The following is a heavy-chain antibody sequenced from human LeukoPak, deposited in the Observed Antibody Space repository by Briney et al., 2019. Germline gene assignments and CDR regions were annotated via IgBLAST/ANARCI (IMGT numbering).Heavy chain of an antibody. V-gene: IGHV4-34*01. CDR2: INHSGST. D-gene: IGHD3-10*01. CDR1: GGSFSGYY. Sequence: SETLSLTCAVYGGSFSGYYWSWIRQPPGKGLEWIGEINHSGSTNYNPSLKSRVTISVDTSKNQFSLKLSSVTAADTAVYYCARGLRSRITMVRGVIGGSNWFDPWGQGTLVTVSS. CDR3: ARGLRSRITMVRGVIGGSNWFDP. J-gene: IGHJ5*02.